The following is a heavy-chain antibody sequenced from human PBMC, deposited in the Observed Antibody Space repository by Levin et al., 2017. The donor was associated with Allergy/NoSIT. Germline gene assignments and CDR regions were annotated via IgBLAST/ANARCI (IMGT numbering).Heavy chain of an antibody. D-gene: IGHD3-10*01. J-gene: IGHJ4*02. CDR1: GGSISSFY. Sequence: GSLRLSCTVSGGSISSFYWNWIRQPPGKGLEWIGYIYYSGSTNYNPSLKSRVTISVDTSKNQFSLRLSSVTAADTAVYYCARHVVAWFGELGSLYYFDYWGQGTLVTVSS. V-gene: IGHV4-59*08. CDR3: ARHVVAWFGELGSLYYFDY. CDR2: IYYSGST.